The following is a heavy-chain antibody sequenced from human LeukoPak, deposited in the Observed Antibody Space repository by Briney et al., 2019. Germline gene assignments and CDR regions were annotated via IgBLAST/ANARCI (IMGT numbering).Heavy chain of an antibody. V-gene: IGHV3-23*01. D-gene: IGHD5-12*01. Sequence: GGSLRLSCAASGFTFSRHAMSWVRHAPGKGPEWGLAISGSGCSTYYAESVKGRFTISRDNCKNRLYVPMHSQRAEDTAVYYCARDHYSGYDFDPPKYYYYYGMDVWGQGTRVTVSS. J-gene: IGHJ6*02. CDR1: GFTFSRHA. CDR3: ARDHYSGYDFDPPKYYYYYGMDV. CDR2: ISGSGCST.